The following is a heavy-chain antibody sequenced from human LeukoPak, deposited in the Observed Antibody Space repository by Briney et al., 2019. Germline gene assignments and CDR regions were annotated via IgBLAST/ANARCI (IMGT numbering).Heavy chain of an antibody. CDR2: IYPGDSDT. CDR1: GYSFTSYW. V-gene: IGHV5-51*01. Sequence: GESLKISCKGSGYSFTSYWIGWVRQMPGKSLEWMGIIYPGDSDTRYSPSFQGQVTISADKSISTAYLQWSSLKASDTAMYYCARQVDGYNSGQLGYYFDYWGQGTLVTVSS. J-gene: IGHJ4*02. D-gene: IGHD5-24*01. CDR3: ARQVDGYNSGQLGYYFDY.